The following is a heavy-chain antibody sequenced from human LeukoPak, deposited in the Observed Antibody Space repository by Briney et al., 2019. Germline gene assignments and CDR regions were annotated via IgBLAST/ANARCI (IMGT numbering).Heavy chain of an antibody. Sequence: ASVKVSCKASGYTFTSYDINWVRQATGQGLEWMGWMNTNSGNTGYAQKFQGRVTMTRNTSISTAYMELSSLRSEDTDVYYCASEYMTTVTTVPWGQGTLVTVSS. V-gene: IGHV1-8*01. CDR1: GYTFTSYD. J-gene: IGHJ5*02. CDR2: MNTNSGNT. D-gene: IGHD4-17*01. CDR3: ASEYMTTVTTVP.